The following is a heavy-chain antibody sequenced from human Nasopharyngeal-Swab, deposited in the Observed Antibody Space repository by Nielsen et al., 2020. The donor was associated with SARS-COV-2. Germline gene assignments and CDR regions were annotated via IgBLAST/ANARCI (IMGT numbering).Heavy chain of an antibody. D-gene: IGHD1-26*01. V-gene: IGHV5-51*01. CDR1: GYTFSSYW. Sequence: GESLKISCQGSGYTFSSYWIAWVRQMPGKGLEWMGIIYPGDSNTRYSPSFQGQVTISADKYSSTAYLQWSSLKASDTAIYYCARPMRPMGHYYFGMDVWGQGTTVTVSS. CDR3: ARPMRPMGHYYFGMDV. J-gene: IGHJ6*02. CDR2: IYPGDSNT.